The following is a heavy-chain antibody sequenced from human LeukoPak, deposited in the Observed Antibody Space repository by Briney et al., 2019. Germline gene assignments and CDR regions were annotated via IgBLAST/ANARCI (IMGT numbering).Heavy chain of an antibody. CDR1: GYTFTGYY. J-gene: IGHJ5*02. Sequence: ASVKVSCKASGYTFTGYYMHWVRQAPGQGLEWMGGIIPIFGTANYAQKFQGRVTITADESTSTAYMELSSLRSEDTAVYYCARDRDYDILTGFPQSHNWFDPWGQGTLVTVSS. V-gene: IGHV1-69*13. D-gene: IGHD3-9*01. CDR3: ARDRDYDILTGFPQSHNWFDP. CDR2: IIPIFGTA.